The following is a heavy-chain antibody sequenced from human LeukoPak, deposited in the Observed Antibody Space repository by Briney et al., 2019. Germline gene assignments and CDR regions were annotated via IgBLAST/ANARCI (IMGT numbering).Heavy chain of an antibody. CDR1: GFTLSTYW. J-gene: IGHJ4*02. CDR3: ARIGGSGSYSGHYFDH. D-gene: IGHD3-10*01. Sequence: GGSLRLSCAASGFTLSTYWMHWVRRAPGKGLVWVSRISTDGSVTSYADSVKGRFTISRDNAKNTMYLQMNSLRAEDTAVYYCARIGGSGSYSGHYFDHWGQGTLVTVSS. CDR2: ISTDGSVT. V-gene: IGHV3-74*01.